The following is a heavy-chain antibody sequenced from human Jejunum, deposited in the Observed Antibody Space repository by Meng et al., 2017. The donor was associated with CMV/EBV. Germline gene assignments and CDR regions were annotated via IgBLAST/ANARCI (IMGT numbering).Heavy chain of an antibody. CDR2: IYRGDDK. CDR1: GFSPSASGEG. D-gene: IGHD1-26*01. J-gene: IGHJ4*02. Sequence: HITCKESGPPLLPPTQTLTLTSICSGFSPSASGEGVGWIRQPPGKALEWLALIYRGDDKRYSPSLNSRLTIAKDTSKNEVVLTLTNMGPIDTGTYYCAHFVGGYYPSRPDYWGQGTLVTVSS. V-gene: IGHV2-5*02. CDR3: AHFVGGYYPSRPDY.